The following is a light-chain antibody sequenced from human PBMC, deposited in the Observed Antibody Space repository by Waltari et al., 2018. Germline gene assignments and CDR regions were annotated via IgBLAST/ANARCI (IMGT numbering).Light chain of an antibody. J-gene: IGKJ1*01. Sequence: EIVMTQSPVTLSLHPGERAILSCRASQSVNRHLAWYQQKPGQAPRLLIYGASTRATGIPGRFSGSGSGTDFTLTISGLQSEDFAVYYCQQYDNLKTFGQGTKVEVK. CDR1: QSVNRH. CDR3: QQYDNLKT. V-gene: IGKV3-15*01. CDR2: GAS.